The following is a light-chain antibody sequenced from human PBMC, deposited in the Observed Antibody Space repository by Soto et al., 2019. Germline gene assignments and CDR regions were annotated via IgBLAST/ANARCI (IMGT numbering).Light chain of an antibody. V-gene: IGKV3-11*01. CDR2: DAS. CDR1: QSVSSY. CDR3: QQRSNWPRMYT. Sequence: EIVLTQSPATLSLSPGERATLSCRASQSVSSYLAWYQQTPGQAPRLLIYDASNRATGSPARFSGSGSGTDFTLTISSLEPEDFAVYYGQQRSNWPRMYTFGQGTKLEIK. J-gene: IGKJ2*01.